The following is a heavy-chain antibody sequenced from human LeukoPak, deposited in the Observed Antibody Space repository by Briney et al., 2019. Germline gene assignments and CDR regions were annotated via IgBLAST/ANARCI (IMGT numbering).Heavy chain of an antibody. CDR1: GYTFTTYN. CDR2: ITPNSGGT. Sequence: ASVKVSCKASGYTFTTYNIHWVRQAPGQGLEWMGWITPNSGGTNYAQKFQGRVTMTRDTSISTAYMELSRLRSDGTAAYSCARGRGGGYFDFWGQETLVTVSS. D-gene: IGHD2-15*01. CDR3: ARGRGGGYFDF. J-gene: IGHJ4*02. V-gene: IGHV1-2*02.